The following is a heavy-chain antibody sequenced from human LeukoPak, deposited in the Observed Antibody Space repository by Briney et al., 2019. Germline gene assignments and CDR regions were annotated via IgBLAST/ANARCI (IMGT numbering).Heavy chain of an antibody. Sequence: SETLPLTCTVSGGSISSYYWSWIRQPPGKGLEWIGYIYYSGSTNYNPSLKSRVTISVDTSKNQFSLKLSSVTAADTAVYYCARQNLDCSGGSCYGKYYFDYWGQGTLVTVSS. CDR3: ARQNLDCSGGSCYGKYYFDY. V-gene: IGHV4-59*08. CDR2: IYYSGST. D-gene: IGHD2-15*01. CDR1: GGSISSYY. J-gene: IGHJ4*02.